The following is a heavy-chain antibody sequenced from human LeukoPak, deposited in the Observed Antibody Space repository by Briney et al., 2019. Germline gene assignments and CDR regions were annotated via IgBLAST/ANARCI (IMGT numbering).Heavy chain of an antibody. V-gene: IGHV1-69*05. J-gene: IGHJ5*02. CDR3: AREDSSGWSNWFDP. Sequence: SVKVSCRASGGTFSSYAISWVRQAPGQGLEWMGGIIPIFGTANYAQKFQGRVTITTDESTSTAYMELSSLRSEDTAVYYCAREDSSGWSNWFDPWGQGTLVTVSS. D-gene: IGHD6-19*01. CDR1: GGTFSSYA. CDR2: IIPIFGTA.